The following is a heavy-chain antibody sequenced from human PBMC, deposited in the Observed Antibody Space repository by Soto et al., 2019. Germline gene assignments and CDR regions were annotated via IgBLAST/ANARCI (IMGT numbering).Heavy chain of an antibody. D-gene: IGHD2-21*02. CDR3: ARDRGGLLPLYYYYAMDV. J-gene: IGHJ6*02. CDR2: ISAYNGNT. Sequence: QVQLVQSGAEVKKPGASVKVSCKASGYTFTSYGISWVRQAPGQGHEWMGWISAYNGNTNYAQKLQGRVTMTTDTSTSTAYMELRSLRSDDTAVYYCARDRGGLLPLYYYYAMDVWGQGTTVTVSS. CDR1: GYTFTSYG. V-gene: IGHV1-18*01.